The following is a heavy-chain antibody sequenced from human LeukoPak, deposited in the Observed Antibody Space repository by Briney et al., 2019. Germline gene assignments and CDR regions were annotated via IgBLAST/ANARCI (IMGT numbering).Heavy chain of an antibody. D-gene: IGHD3-10*01. CDR1: GYTFTSYD. CDR2: MNPNSGNT. Sequence: ASVKVSCKASGYTFTSYDINWVRQATGQGLEWMGWMNPNSGNTGYARKFQGRVIMTRNTSISTAYMELSSLRYEDTAVYYCARRGRASEIDYWGQGTLVTVSS. V-gene: IGHV1-8*01. J-gene: IGHJ4*02. CDR3: ARRGRASEIDY.